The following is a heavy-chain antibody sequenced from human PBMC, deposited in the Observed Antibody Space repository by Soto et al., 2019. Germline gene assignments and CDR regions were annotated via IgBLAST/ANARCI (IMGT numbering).Heavy chain of an antibody. CDR1: GFIVSGSY. J-gene: IGHJ4*02. Sequence: EVQLVESGXAXXXXXXXXRLSCVASGFIVSGSYMSWVRQAPGEGLEWVSVMYPDGSRHYAESVKGRFAISRQNSENTVYLQMNSLRTEDTAVYYCAKDRGNYGDGGLDYWGQGTLVTVSS. CDR3: AKDRGNYGDGGLDY. D-gene: IGHD4-17*01. CDR2: MYPDGSR. V-gene: IGHV3-53*04.